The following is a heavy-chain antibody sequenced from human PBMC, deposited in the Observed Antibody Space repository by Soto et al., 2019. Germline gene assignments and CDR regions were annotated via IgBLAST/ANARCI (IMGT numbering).Heavy chain of an antibody. V-gene: IGHV3-74*01. Sequence: GGSLRLSCAASEFTFNVYWVHWVRPAPGKGLVWVAHMNRDGTNINYADSVKGRFTISRDHAKNALYLQMNSLRVEDTAVYYCVRDRGQPDAFDIWGQGTVVTVSS. CDR3: VRDRGQPDAFDI. CDR2: MNRDGTNI. CDR1: EFTFNVYW. D-gene: IGHD1-1*01. J-gene: IGHJ3*02.